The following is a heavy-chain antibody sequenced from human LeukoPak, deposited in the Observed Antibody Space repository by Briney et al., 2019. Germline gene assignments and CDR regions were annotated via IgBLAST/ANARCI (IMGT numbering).Heavy chain of an antibody. J-gene: IGHJ4*02. CDR3: ARLAIKSYGGPYFFDY. Sequence: SETLSLTCTVSGDSINSYCWSWIRQPPGKGLEWIGYIYYSGSTNYNPSLKSRVTISIDTSKNQFSLKLSSVTAADTAVYYCARLAIKSYGGPYFFDYWGQGTLVTVSS. V-gene: IGHV4-59*08. D-gene: IGHD5-18*01. CDR2: IYYSGST. CDR1: GDSINSYC.